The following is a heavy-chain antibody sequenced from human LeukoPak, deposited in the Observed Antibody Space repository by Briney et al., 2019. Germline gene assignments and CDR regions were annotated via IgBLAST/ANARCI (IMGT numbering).Heavy chain of an antibody. CDR3: ARFRGELMDGFDF. J-gene: IGHJ4*02. Sequence: GESLKISCKASGYSFTSYWIAWVRQMPGKGLEWMGVIYAGDADTRYSPSFQGQVTISADKSLNTAYLQWTNLKASDTAMYYCARFRGELMDGFDFWGQGTLVTVSS. D-gene: IGHD1-7*01. CDR1: GYSFTSYW. V-gene: IGHV5-51*01. CDR2: IYAGDADT.